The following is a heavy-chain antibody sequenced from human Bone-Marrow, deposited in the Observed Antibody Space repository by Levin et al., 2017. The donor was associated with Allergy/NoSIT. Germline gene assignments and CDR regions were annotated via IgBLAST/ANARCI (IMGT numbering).Heavy chain of an antibody. V-gene: IGHV3-72*01. J-gene: IGHJ2*01. CDR3: AREPNPTYNDYFSDYSYHWSFDL. CDR2: TRNKVNAYTT. D-gene: IGHD3-16*01. Sequence: GGSLRLSCAASGFTLSDHYMDWVRQAPGKGLEWVGRTRNKVNAYTTDYAASVKGRFTISRDVSQKSLYLQIHSLTTEDTAVYYCAREPNPTYNDYFSDYSYHWSFDLWGRGTLVTVSS. CDR1: GFTLSDHY.